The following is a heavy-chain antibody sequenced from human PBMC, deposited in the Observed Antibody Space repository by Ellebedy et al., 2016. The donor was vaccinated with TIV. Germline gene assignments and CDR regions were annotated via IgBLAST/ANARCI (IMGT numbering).Heavy chain of an antibody. CDR1: GYTFTSYD. Sequence: SVKVSXKASGYTFTSYDINWVRQATGQGLEWMGGIIPIFGTANYAQKFQGRVTITADESTSTAYMELSSLRSEDTAVYYCAGEGNWNDEEGVVSIYYYGMDVWGQGTTVTVSS. J-gene: IGHJ6*02. D-gene: IGHD1-1*01. CDR3: AGEGNWNDEEGVVSIYYYGMDV. V-gene: IGHV1-69*13. CDR2: IIPIFGTA.